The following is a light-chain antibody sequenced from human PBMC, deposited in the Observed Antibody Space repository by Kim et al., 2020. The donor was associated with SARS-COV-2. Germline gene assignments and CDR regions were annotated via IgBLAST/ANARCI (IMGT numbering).Light chain of an antibody. J-gene: IGKJ5*01. CDR3: QQSGGT. Sequence: TLSLSPGERATLSCRASQSISNDLAWYQQKPGQAPRLLIHNASNRATGIPGRFSGSGSGTDFTLTISSLETEDFAVYYCQQSGGTFGQGTRLEIK. V-gene: IGKV3-11*01. CDR2: NAS. CDR1: QSISND.